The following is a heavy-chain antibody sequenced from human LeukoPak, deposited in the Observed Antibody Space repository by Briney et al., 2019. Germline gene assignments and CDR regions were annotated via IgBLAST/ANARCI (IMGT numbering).Heavy chain of an antibody. Sequence: GGSLRLSCAASGFTFSDHYMSWIRQAPGKGLEWVSYISSSGSTIYYADSVKGRFTISRDNAKNSLYLQMNSLRAEDTAVYYCARDYYGSGSYNYYYGMDVWGQGTTVTVSS. CDR2: ISSSGSTI. V-gene: IGHV3-11*01. J-gene: IGHJ6*02. CDR3: ARDYYGSGSYNYYYGMDV. D-gene: IGHD3-10*01. CDR1: GFTFSDHY.